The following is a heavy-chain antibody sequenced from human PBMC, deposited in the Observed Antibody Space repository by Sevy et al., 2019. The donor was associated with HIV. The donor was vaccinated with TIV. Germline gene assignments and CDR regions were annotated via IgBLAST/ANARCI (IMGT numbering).Heavy chain of an antibody. J-gene: IGHJ6*02. CDR1: GFTFSSYE. CDR3: AITMIVVEYYYYYGMDV. Sequence: GGSLRLSCAASGFTFSSYEMNWVRQAPGKGLEWVSYISSSGSTIYYAYSVKGRFTISRDNAKNSLYLQMNSLRAEDTAVYYCAITMIVVEYYYYYGMDVWGQGTTVTVSS. CDR2: ISSSGSTI. V-gene: IGHV3-48*03. D-gene: IGHD3-22*01.